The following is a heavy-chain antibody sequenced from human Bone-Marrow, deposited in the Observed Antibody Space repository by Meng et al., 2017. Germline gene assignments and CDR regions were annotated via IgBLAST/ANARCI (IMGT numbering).Heavy chain of an antibody. Sequence: QLQLPESGPGLVKPSQTLSLTCPVSGGSISNGGYSLSWIRQPPGKGLEWIGYIYHSGSTYYNPALKSRVTISVDTAKNQFSLKLGSVTAADTAVYYCARGKSNSAPPFDPGGQGTLVTVSS. J-gene: IGHJ5*02. CDR3: ARGKSNSAPPFDP. CDR1: GGSISNGGYS. CDR2: IYHSGST. V-gene: IGHV4-30-2*01. D-gene: IGHD1-1*01.